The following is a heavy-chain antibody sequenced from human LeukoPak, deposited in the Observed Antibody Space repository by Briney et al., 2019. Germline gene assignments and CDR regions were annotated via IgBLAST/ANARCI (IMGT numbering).Heavy chain of an antibody. D-gene: IGHD3-22*01. J-gene: IGHJ6*02. CDR3: ARGLGGYYLYYYGMDV. V-gene: IGHV4-30-2*01. CDR2: IYHSGST. CDR1: GGSISNGDHY. Sequence: SETLSLTCTVSGGSISNGDHYWSWIRQHPGKGLEWIGYIYHSGSTYYNPSLKSRVTISVDRSKNQFSLKLSSVTAADTAVYYCARGLGGYYLYYYGMDVWGQGTTVTVSS.